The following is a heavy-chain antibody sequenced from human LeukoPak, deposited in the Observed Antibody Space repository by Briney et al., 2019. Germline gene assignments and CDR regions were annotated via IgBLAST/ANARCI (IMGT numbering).Heavy chain of an antibody. J-gene: IGHJ6*02. Sequence: EGSLRLSCAASGFIFSDSYMTWIRQAPGKGLEWVSYISNSGSTIYYADSVKGRFTISRDNAKNSLYLQMNSLRAEDTAMYYCARGHYGMDVWGQGTTVTVSS. CDR2: ISNSGSTI. CDR3: ARGHYGMDV. V-gene: IGHV3-11*01. CDR1: GFIFSDSY.